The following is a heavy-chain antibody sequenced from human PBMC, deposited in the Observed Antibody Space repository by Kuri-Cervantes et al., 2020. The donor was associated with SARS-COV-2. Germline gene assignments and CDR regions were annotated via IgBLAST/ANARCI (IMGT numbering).Heavy chain of an antibody. CDR2: ISSSSSTI. CDR3: ARETLGPYYYDSSGYQNDAFDI. Sequence: ETLSLTCAASGFTFSSYAMSWVRQAPGKGLEWVSYISSSSSTIYYADSVKGRFTISRDNAKNSLYLQMNSLRDEDTAVYYCARETLGPYYYDSSGYQNDAFDIWGQGTMVTVSS. CDR1: GFTFSSYA. J-gene: IGHJ3*02. V-gene: IGHV3-48*02. D-gene: IGHD3-22*01.